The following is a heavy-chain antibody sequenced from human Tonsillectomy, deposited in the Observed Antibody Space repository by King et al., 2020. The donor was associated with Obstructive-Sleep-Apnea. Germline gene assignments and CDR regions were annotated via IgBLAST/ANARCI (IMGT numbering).Heavy chain of an antibody. V-gene: IGHV4-59*08. J-gene: IGHJ4*02. D-gene: IGHD1-26*01. CDR1: GGSISSYY. CDR2: IYYSGST. CDR3: ASVGATKDSFDY. Sequence: VQLQESGPGLVKPSETLSLTCTVSGGSISSYYWSWIRQPPGKGLEWIGYIYYSGSTNYNPSLKSRVTISVDTSKNQFSLKLSSVTAADTAVYYCASVGATKDSFDYWGQGTLVTVSS.